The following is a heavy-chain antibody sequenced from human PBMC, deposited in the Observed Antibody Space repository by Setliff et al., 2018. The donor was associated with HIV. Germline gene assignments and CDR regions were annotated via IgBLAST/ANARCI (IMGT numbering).Heavy chain of an antibody. J-gene: IGHJ3*02. CDR3: ARDGGITGTTDAFDI. V-gene: IGHV4-59*01. CDR1: GGSISSYY. CDR2: IYYSGST. Sequence: SETLSLTCAVSGGSISSYYWSWIRQPPGKGLEWIGYIYYSGSTNYNPSLKSRVTISVDTSKNQFSLELSSVTAADTAVYYCARDGGITGTTDAFDIWGQGTMVTVSS. D-gene: IGHD1-7*01.